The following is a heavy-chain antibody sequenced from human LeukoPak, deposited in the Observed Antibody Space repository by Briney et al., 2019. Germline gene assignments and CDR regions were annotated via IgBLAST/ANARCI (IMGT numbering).Heavy chain of an antibody. D-gene: IGHD6-13*01. CDR3: ARTGAAADDYYHYGMDV. Sequence: GGSLRLSCAASGFIFSTYAMTWVRQAPGKGLEWVSAISGGGDTYYAGSVKGRFTISRDNSKNTLYLQMGSLRAEDMAVYYCARTGAAADDYYHYGMDVWGQGTTVTVSS. J-gene: IGHJ6*02. V-gene: IGHV3-23*01. CDR1: GFIFSTYA. CDR2: ISGGGDT.